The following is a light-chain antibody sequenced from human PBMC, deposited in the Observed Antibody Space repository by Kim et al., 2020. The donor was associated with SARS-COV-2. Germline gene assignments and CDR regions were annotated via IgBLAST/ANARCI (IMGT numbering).Light chain of an antibody. J-gene: IGLJ3*02. V-gene: IGLV3-19*01. Sequence: VALGQTVRITCQGDRLRSYYASWYQQKPGQAPVLVIYGKNNRPSGIPDRFSGSSSGNTASLTITGAQAEDEADYYCNSRDSSGNPVFGGGTQLTVL. CDR1: RLRSYY. CDR3: NSRDSSGNPV. CDR2: GKN.